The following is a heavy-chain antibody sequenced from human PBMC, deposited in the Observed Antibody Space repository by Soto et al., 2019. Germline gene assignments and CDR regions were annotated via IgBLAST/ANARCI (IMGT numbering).Heavy chain of an antibody. D-gene: IGHD6-13*01. CDR3: ARTAAAGKYYYGTDV. V-gene: IGHV5-51*01. CDR1: GYSFISYW. CDR2: IYPGDSDT. J-gene: IGHJ6*02. Sequence: PGESLKISCKGSGYSFISYWIGWVRQMPGKGLEWMGIIYPGDSDTRYSPSFQGQVTISADKSISTAYLQWSSLKASDTAMYYCARTAAAGKYYYGTDVWGQGTTVTVSS.